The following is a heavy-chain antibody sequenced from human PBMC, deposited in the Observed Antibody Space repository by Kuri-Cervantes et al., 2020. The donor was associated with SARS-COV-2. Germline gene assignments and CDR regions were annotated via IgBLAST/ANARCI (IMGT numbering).Heavy chain of an antibody. V-gene: IGHV3-7*03. CDR1: GFTFSSYW. D-gene: IGHD2-2*01. CDR2: IKQDGSEK. J-gene: IGHJ5*02. CDR3: AKDRYCSSTSCFSWFDP. Sequence: GESLKISCAASGFTFSSYWMSWVRQAPGKGLEWVANIKQDGSEKYYVDSVKGRFTISRDNAKNSLYLQMNSLRAEDTAVYYCAKDRYCSSTSCFSWFDPWGQGTLVTVSS.